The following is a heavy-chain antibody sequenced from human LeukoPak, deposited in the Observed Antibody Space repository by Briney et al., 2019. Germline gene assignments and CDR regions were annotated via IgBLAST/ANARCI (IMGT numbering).Heavy chain of an antibody. V-gene: IGHV4-59*01. CDR1: GGSISSYY. J-gene: IGHJ6*03. CDR3: AMMVRGVIIRPYYMDV. D-gene: IGHD3-10*01. CDR2: IYYSGST. Sequence: SETLSLTYTVSGGSISSYYWSWIRQPPGKGLEWIGYIYYSGSTNYNPSLKSRVTISVDTSKNQFSLKLSSVTAADTAVYYCAMMVRGVIIRPYYMDVWGKGTTVTVSS.